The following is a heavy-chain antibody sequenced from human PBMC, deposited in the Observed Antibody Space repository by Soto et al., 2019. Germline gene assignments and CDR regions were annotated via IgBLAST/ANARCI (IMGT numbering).Heavy chain of an antibody. J-gene: IGHJ6*03. Sequence: EVQLVESGGGLVQPGGSLRLSCATSGFILSDCAMNWVRQAPGKGLEWVSYISSSSSVIDYAASVKGRFTVSRDNERNSLYLQMNSLRAEDTAVYYCARDLSWGSNWYYYMDVWGKGTTVTVSS. V-gene: IGHV3-48*01. CDR1: GFILSDCA. CDR2: ISSSSSVI. D-gene: IGHD7-27*01. CDR3: ARDLSWGSNWYYYMDV.